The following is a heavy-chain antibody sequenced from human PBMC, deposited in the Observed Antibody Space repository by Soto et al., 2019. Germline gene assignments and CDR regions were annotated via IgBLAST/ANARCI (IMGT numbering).Heavy chain of an antibody. D-gene: IGHD1-26*01. CDR1: GGSISSSSYY. V-gene: IGHV4-39*01. CDR2: IYYSGST. CDR3: ATTQGRGSYTIDY. J-gene: IGHJ4*02. Sequence: SSETLSLTCTVSGGSISSSSYYWGWIRQPPGKGLEWIGSIYYSGSTYYNPSLKSRVTISVDTSKNQFSLKLSSVTAADTAVYYCATTQGRGSYTIDYWGQGTLVTVSS.